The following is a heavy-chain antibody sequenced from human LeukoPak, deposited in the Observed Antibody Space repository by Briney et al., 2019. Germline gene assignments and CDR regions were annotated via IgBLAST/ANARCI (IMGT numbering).Heavy chain of an antibody. Sequence: GGSLRLSCAASGFTFSVSAIHWVRQTSGKGLEWLGQIRTKTNTYATTYAASVNGRFTISRDDSNNMAYLQMNSLKTEDTAVYYCTRTLLWFGEIFVDWGLGTQVTVSS. D-gene: IGHD3-10*01. V-gene: IGHV3-73*01. CDR1: GFTFSVSA. CDR3: TRTLLWFGEIFVD. CDR2: IRTKTNTYAT. J-gene: IGHJ4*02.